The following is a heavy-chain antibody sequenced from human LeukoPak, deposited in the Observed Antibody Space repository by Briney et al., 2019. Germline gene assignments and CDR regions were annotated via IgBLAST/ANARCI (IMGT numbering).Heavy chain of an antibody. Sequence: GGSLRLSCTASGFTFGDYAMSWFRQAPGKGLEWVSGISGSGGSTFYADSVKGRFTISRDNSKNTLYLQMNSLRAEDTAVYYCAKDRAYYSDSSGYYLVRAYDYWGQGTLVTVSS. CDR2: ISGSGGST. CDR1: GFTFGDYA. J-gene: IGHJ4*02. V-gene: IGHV3-23*01. CDR3: AKDRAYYSDSSGYYLVRAYDY. D-gene: IGHD3-22*01.